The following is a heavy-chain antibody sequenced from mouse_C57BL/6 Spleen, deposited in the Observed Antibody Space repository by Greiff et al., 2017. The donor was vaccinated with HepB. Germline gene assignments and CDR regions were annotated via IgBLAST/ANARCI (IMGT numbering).Heavy chain of an antibody. J-gene: IGHJ2*01. CDR3: ARWNTTVVVDD. Sequence: QVQLQQPGAELVKPGASVKLSCKASGYTFTSYWMHWVKQRPGQGLEWIGMIHPNSGSTNYNEKFKSKATLTVDKSSSTAYMQLSSLTSEDSAVYYCARWNTTVVVDDWGQGTTLTVSS. D-gene: IGHD1-1*01. V-gene: IGHV1-64*01. CDR2: IHPNSGST. CDR1: GYTFTSYW.